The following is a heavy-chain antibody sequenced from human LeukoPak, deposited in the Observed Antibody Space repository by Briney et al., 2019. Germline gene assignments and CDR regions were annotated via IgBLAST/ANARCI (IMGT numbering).Heavy chain of an antibody. D-gene: IGHD6-13*01. CDR3: AKAKYSSRWSYFDY. Sequence: GRSLRLSCAASGFTFDDYAMHWVRQTPGKGLEWVSGISWNSGSIGYADSVKSRFTISRDNAKNSLYLQTNSLRGDDMALYYCAKAKYSSRWSYFDYWGQGALVTVSS. CDR2: ISWNSGSI. CDR1: GFTFDDYA. V-gene: IGHV3-9*03. J-gene: IGHJ4*02.